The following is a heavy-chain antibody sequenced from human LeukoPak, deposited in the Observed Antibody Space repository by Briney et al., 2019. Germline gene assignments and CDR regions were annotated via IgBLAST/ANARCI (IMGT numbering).Heavy chain of an antibody. CDR3: ARALSSRGGFGFDY. CDR2: INPNSGGT. CDR1: GYTFTGYY. D-gene: IGHD6-13*01. Sequence: ASVKVSCKASGYTFTGYYMHWVRQAPGQGLEWMGWINPNSGGTNYAQKFQGRVTMTRDTSISTAYMELSRLRFDDTAVYYCARALSSRGGFGFDYWGQGTLVTVSS. V-gene: IGHV1-2*02. J-gene: IGHJ4*02.